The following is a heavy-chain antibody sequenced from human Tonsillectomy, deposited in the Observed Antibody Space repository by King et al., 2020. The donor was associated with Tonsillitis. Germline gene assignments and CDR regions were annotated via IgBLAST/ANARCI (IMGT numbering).Heavy chain of an antibody. CDR1: VGSISSYY. V-gene: IGHV4-59*01. Sequence: VQLQESGPGVVKPSETLSLTCIVSVGSISSYYWSWVRQPPGKGLEWGVCVSNSGSTNSNPSLRSRVTLSVDSSKNQFALNLRSVTAADTAVYYCVRGPMFRGVIIKGGPDFWGQGTLVTVSS. D-gene: IGHD3-10*01. J-gene: IGHJ4*02. CDR2: VSNSGST. CDR3: VRGPMFRGVIIKGGPDF.